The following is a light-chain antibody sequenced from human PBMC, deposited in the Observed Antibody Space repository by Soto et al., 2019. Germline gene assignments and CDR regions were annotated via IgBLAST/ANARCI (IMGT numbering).Light chain of an antibody. CDR1: SSNIGNNY. CDR2: DNN. V-gene: IGLV1-51*01. Sequence: QSVLTQPPAVSAAPGQNVTISCSGSSSNIGNNYVSWYQHLPGTAPKILIYDNNKRPSGIPDRFSGFKSGTSATLGITGLQTGDEADYYSGTWDTSLRVLHVVGTGTKVTV. J-gene: IGLJ1*01. CDR3: GTWDTSLRVLHV.